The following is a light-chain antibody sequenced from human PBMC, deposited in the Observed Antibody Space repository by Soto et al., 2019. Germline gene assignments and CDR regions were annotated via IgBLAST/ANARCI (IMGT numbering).Light chain of an antibody. V-gene: IGKV3-20*01. CDR2: GIS. Sequence: EIVLTQSPGTLPLSPGARATLSCRDSHTISSRYLAWYPQKHGQAPRLIMYGISRRDTGIPDRVSGSGSGTDVTLTITRLEPEDFAVYYCQQYGSSPETFGQGTKVDIK. CDR3: QQYGSSPET. J-gene: IGKJ1*01. CDR1: HTISSRY.